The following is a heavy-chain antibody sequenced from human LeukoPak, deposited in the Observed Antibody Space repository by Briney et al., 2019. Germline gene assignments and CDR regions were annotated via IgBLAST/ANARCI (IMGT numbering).Heavy chain of an antibody. Sequence: PGGSLRLSCAASGFTFSSYAMHRVRQAPGKGLEWVAVIAYDGSNKYYADSVKGRFTISRDNSKNTLYLQINSLRAEDTAVYYCARASMVLYYFDYWGQGTLVTVSS. CDR3: ARASMVLYYFDY. CDR2: IAYDGSNK. D-gene: IGHD2/OR15-2a*01. CDR1: GFTFSSYA. J-gene: IGHJ4*02. V-gene: IGHV3-30*04.